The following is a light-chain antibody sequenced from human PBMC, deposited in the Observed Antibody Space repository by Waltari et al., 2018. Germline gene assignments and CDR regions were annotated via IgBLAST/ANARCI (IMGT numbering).Light chain of an antibody. CDR3: AAWDDSLGVWT. J-gene: IGLJ2*01. V-gene: IGLV1-47*01. CDR1: SYNIGNNY. Sequence: QSVLTQPPSASGTPGQRVTISCSGSSYNIGNNYVYWHQQLPGTAPKLLISANDQRPSGVPDRFSGSKSGTSASLAISGLRSEDEADYYCAAWDDSLGVWTFGGGTKLTVL. CDR2: AND.